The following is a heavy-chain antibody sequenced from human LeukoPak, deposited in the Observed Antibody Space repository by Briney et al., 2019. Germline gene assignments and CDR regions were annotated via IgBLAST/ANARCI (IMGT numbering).Heavy chain of an antibody. CDR2: ISAYNGNT. V-gene: IGHV1-18*01. Sequence: RASVKVSCTASGYTFTNYAISWVRQAPGRGLEWMGWISAYNGNTKYAQQLQGRVTMTTEASTSTAYMELRSLRSDDTAVYYCARPNDSGWPLGVMDVWGQGTTVTVSS. CDR1: GYTFTNYA. D-gene: IGHD6-19*01. J-gene: IGHJ6*02. CDR3: ARPNDSGWPLGVMDV.